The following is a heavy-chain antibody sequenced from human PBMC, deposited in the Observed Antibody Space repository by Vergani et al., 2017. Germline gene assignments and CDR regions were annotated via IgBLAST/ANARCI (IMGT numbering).Heavy chain of an antibody. D-gene: IGHD3-10*02. Sequence: QVQLQESGPGLVKPSETLSLTCTVSGGSISSYYWSWIRQPPGKGLEWIGYIYYSGSTNYNPSLKSRVTISVDTSKNQFSLKLSSVTAADTAVYYCARNKYYYVPLFDPWGQGTLVTVSS. V-gene: IGHV4-59*08. CDR2: IYYSGST. J-gene: IGHJ5*02. CDR1: GGSISSYY. CDR3: ARNKYYYVPLFDP.